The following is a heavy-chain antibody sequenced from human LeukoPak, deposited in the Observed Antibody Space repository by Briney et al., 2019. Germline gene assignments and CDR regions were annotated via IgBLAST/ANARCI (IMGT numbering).Heavy chain of an antibody. V-gene: IGHV3-53*01. CDR2: IYSGGST. CDR1: GFTVSSNY. CDR3: VKAWSPRFGGPDY. Sequence: GGSLRLSCAASGFTVSSNYMSWVRQAPGKGLEWVSVIYSGGSTYYADSVKGRFTISRDNSMNTLYLQMNSLRAEDTAVYYCVKAWSPRFGGPDYWGQGTLVTVSS. D-gene: IGHD2-15*01. J-gene: IGHJ4*02.